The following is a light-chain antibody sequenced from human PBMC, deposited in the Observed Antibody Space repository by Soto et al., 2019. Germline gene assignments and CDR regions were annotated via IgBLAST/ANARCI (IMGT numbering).Light chain of an antibody. CDR3: QQTYGAGT. J-gene: IGKJ2*01. V-gene: IGKV1-39*01. Sequence: DIQMTQSPSSLSAAVGDKVSITCRASENMNTHLNWYQQKPGKAPTLLIYATSTLQGGVPSRFSGSGSGTDFTLTISSLQPEDFATYYCQQTYGAGTFGQGTKREMK. CDR1: ENMNTH. CDR2: ATS.